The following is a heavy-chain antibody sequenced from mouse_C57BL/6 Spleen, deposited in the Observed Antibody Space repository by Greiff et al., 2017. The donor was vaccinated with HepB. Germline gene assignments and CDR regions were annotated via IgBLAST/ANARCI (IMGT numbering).Heavy chain of an antibody. D-gene: IGHD2-3*01. Sequence: EVMLVESGGGLVKPGGSLKLSCAASGFTFSDYGMHWVRQAPEKGLEWVAYISSGSSTIYYADTVKGRFTISRDNAKNTLFLQMTSLRSEDTAMYYCARDGYYSYYAMDYWGQGTSVTVSS. CDR3: ARDGYYSYYAMDY. CDR1: GFTFSDYG. J-gene: IGHJ4*01. CDR2: ISSGSSTI. V-gene: IGHV5-17*01.